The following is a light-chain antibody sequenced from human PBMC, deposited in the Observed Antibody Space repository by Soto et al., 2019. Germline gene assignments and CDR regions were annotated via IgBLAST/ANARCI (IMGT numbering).Light chain of an antibody. CDR2: EVN. Sequence: QSALTQPPSASGSPGQSVTISCTGTSSDVGGYNYVSWYQQHPGKAPKLMIDEVNKRPSGVPDRFSGSRSGNTASLTVSGRQAEDEADYCCSSYAGSNILGVFGGGTKLTVL. J-gene: IGLJ2*01. V-gene: IGLV2-8*01. CDR1: SSDVGGYNY. CDR3: SSYAGSNILGV.